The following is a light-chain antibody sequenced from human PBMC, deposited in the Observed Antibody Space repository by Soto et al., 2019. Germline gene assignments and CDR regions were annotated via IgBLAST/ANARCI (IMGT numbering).Light chain of an antibody. V-gene: IGKV3-11*01. CDR3: KQRSNWPPIT. CDR1: QSVSSY. CDR2: DAS. Sequence: EIVLTQTPATLSLSPGERATLSCRASQSVSSYLAWYQQKPGQAPRLLIYDASNRATGIPARFSGSGSGTDFSLPISSLEPEDFAVYYCKQRSNWPPITFGPGTKVDIK. J-gene: IGKJ3*01.